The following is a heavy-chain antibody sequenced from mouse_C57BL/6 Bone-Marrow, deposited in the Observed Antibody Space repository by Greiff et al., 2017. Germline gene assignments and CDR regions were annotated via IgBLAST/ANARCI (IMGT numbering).Heavy chain of an antibody. D-gene: IGHD2-5*01. CDR1: GYTFPSYW. CDR2: IHPNSGST. CDR3: ARPADYSNCEWFAY. V-gene: IGHV1-64*01. Sequence: VQLQQPGAALVKPGASVKLSCKASGYTFPSYWMHWVKQRPGQGLEWIGMIHPNSGSTNYNEKFKSKATLTVDKSSSTAYMQLSSLTSEDSAVYYCARPADYSNCEWFAYWGQGTLVTVSA. J-gene: IGHJ3*01.